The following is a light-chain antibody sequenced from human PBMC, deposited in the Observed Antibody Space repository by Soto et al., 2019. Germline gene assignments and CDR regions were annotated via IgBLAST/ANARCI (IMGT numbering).Light chain of an antibody. CDR2: GAS. CDR1: QSVSNN. Sequence: EIVMTQSPATLSVSPGERATLSCRASQSVSNNLAWYQQKPGQAPRLLIYGASTRATGIPARFSGSGSGTKFTLTVRSVQSEDFAVYYCQQYNTWPRTFGQGTKVEIK. CDR3: QQYNTWPRT. J-gene: IGKJ1*01. V-gene: IGKV3-15*01.